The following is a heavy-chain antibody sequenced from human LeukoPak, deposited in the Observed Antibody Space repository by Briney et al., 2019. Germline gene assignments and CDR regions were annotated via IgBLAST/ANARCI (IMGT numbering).Heavy chain of an antibody. J-gene: IGHJ4*02. D-gene: IGHD1-7*01. CDR3: ARAYGYGTAFDY. CDR2: INPSGGST. Sequence: GASVTVSCKASGYTFTSYGISWVRQAPGQGLEWMGIINPSGGSTSYAQKFQGRVTMTRDTSTSTVYMELSSLRPEDTAVYYCARAYGYGTAFDYWGQGTLVTVSS. CDR1: GYTFTSYG. V-gene: IGHV1-46*01.